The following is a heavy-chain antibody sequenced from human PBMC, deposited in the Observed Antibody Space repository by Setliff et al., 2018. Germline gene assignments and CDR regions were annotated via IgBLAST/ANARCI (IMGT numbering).Heavy chain of an antibody. Sequence: SETLSLTCTVSGGSISSGDYYWSWIRQPPGKGLEWIGCVYYSGNTYYSPSLKSRVTMFVDTSKNQFSLKLSSVTAADTAVYYCATSIAARYYYYYMDVWGKGTTVTVSS. CDR2: VYYSGNT. D-gene: IGHD6-6*01. J-gene: IGHJ6*03. CDR3: ATSIAARYYYYYMDV. V-gene: IGHV4-39*01. CDR1: GGSISSGDYY.